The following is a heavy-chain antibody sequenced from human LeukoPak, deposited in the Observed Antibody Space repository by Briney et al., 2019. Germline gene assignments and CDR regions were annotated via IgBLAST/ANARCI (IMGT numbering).Heavy chain of an antibody. CDR3: ARVGAVLRYFDWLTGTGFFDY. V-gene: IGHV3-7*01. CDR2: IKQDGSEK. J-gene: IGHJ4*02. CDR1: GFTFSSYW. D-gene: IGHD3-9*01. Sequence: GGSLRLSCAASGFTFSSYWMSWVRQAPGKGLEWVANIKQDGSEKYYVDSVKGRFTISRDNAKNSLYLQMNSLRAEDTAVYYCARVGAVLRYFDWLTGTGFFDYWGQGTLVTVSS.